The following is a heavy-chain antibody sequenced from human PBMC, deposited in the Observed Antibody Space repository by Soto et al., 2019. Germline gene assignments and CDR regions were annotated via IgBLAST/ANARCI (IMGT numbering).Heavy chain of an antibody. J-gene: IGHJ4*02. CDR3: ARGGGYDSFDF. V-gene: IGHV4-39*01. D-gene: IGHD2-15*01. CDR2: IYSSGST. CDR1: GGSIGGSNYF. Sequence: SETLSLTCTVSGGSIGGSNYFWGWIRQSPGTGLEWLGTIYSSGSTYYNPSLKSRITMSLDTSKNQFSLNLGSVAAADTAVYYCARGGGYDSFDFWGQGIQVTV.